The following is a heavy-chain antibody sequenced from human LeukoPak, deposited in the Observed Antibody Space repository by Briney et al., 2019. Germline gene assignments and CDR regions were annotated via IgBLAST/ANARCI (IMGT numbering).Heavy chain of an antibody. CDR2: IYYSGTT. Sequence: SETLSLTCSVSGGSIRNYYWSWIRQPPGQGLEWIGYIYYSGTTNYNASLKSRVTISVDTSKNEFSLKLSSVTAADTAVYYCVRQSAATGTHWFDPWGQGTLVTVSS. CDR1: GGSIRNYY. V-gene: IGHV4-59*08. J-gene: IGHJ5*02. CDR3: VRQSAATGTHWFDP. D-gene: IGHD6-13*01.